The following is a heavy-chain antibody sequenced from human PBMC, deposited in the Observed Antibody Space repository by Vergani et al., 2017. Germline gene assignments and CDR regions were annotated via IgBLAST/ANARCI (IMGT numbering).Heavy chain of an antibody. Sequence: QVQLQQWGAGLLKPSETLSLTCAVYGGSFSGYYWSWIRQPPGKGLEWIGEINHSGSTNYNPSLKSRVTISVDTSKNQFSLKLSSVTAADTAVYYCARENTLGSPNWFDPWGQGTLVTVSS. V-gene: IGHV4-34*01. CDR3: ARENTLGSPNWFDP. CDR2: INHSGST. CDR1: GGSFSGYY. J-gene: IGHJ5*02. D-gene: IGHD1/OR15-1a*01.